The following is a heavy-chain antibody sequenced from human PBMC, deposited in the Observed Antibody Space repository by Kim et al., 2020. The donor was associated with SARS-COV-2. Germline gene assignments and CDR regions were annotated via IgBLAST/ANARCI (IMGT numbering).Heavy chain of an antibody. CDR1: GFTFSSYG. D-gene: IGHD2-2*01. J-gene: IGHJ4*02. V-gene: IGHV3-30*18. CDR3: AKDRRYCSSTSCYELDY. CDR2: ISYDGSNK. Sequence: GSLRLSCAASGFTFSSYGMHWVRQAPGKGLEWVAVISYDGSNKYYADSVKGRFTISRDNSKNTLYLQMNSLRAEDTAVYYCAKDRRYCSSTSCYELDYWGQGTLVTVSS.